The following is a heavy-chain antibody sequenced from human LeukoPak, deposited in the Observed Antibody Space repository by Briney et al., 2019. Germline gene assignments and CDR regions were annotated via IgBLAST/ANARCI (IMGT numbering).Heavy chain of an antibody. J-gene: IGHJ4*02. CDR2: IYYSGST. V-gene: IGHV4-59*01. Sequence: PSETLSLTCTVSGGSISSYYWSWIRQPPGKGLEWIGYIYYSGSTNYHPSLKSRVTISVDTSKNQFSLKLSSVTAADTAVYYCAESNPTAANIDYWGQGTLVTVSS. CDR3: AESNPTAANIDY. CDR1: GGSISSYY. D-gene: IGHD6-13*01.